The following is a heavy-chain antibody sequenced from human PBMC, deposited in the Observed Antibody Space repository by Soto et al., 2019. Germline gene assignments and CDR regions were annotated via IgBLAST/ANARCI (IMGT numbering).Heavy chain of an antibody. V-gene: IGHV1-2*02. CDR3: ARLGKFGSGSYYDAFDI. CDR2: INPNSGGT. Sequence: ASVKVSYKASGYTCTGYYMHWVRQAPGQGLEWMGWINPNSGGTNYAQKFQGRVTMTRDTSISTAYMELSRLRSDDTAVYYCARLGKFGSGSYYDAFDIWGQGTMVT. CDR1: GYTCTGYY. D-gene: IGHD3-10*01. J-gene: IGHJ3*02.